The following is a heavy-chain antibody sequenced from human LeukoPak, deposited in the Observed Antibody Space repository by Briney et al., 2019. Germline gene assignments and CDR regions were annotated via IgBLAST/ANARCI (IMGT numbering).Heavy chain of an antibody. CDR3: ARKTYDSSGLIPHPGVFDI. V-gene: IGHV4-59*01. CDR1: GGSISSYF. J-gene: IGHJ3*02. D-gene: IGHD3-22*01. CDR2: IYSSGIT. Sequence: PSETLSLTCTVSGGSISSYFWSWIRQPPGRGLEWIGNIYSSGITNYNPSLRSRLTISVDTSKNQFSLRLTSVTAADTAMYYCARKTYDSSGLIPHPGVFDIWGQGTMATVSS.